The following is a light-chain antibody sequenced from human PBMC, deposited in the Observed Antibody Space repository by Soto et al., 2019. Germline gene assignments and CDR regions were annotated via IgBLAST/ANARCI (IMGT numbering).Light chain of an antibody. CDR1: IGDVGSYNY. J-gene: IGLJ1*01. V-gene: IGLV2-14*03. CDR2: DVS. CDR3: GSYTTSSNYV. Sequence: QSVLAQPPSVSGSPGQSITISCTGTIGDVGSYNYVSWYQQYPGKAPKLMIYDVSTRPSGVSDRFSGSKSGNTASLTISGLRAEDEADYYCGSYTTSSNYVFGTGTKVTVL.